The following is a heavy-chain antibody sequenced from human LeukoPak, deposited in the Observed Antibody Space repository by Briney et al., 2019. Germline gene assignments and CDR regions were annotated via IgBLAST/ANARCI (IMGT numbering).Heavy chain of an antibody. CDR1: GGSISSGGYY. D-gene: IGHD5-24*01. V-gene: IGHV4-31*03. J-gene: IGHJ3*02. CDR3: ASLESSDAFDI. CDR2: IYYSGST. Sequence: SETLSLTCTVSGGSISSGGYYWSRIRQHPGKGLEWIGYIYYSGSTYYNPSLKSRVTISVDTSKNQFSLKLSSVTAADTAVYYCASLESSDAFDIWGQGTMVTVSS.